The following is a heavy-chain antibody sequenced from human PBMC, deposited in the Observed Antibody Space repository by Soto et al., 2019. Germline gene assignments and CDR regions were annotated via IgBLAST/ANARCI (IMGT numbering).Heavy chain of an antibody. D-gene: IGHD6-19*01. J-gene: IGHJ4*02. CDR1: GDSVSSNTAA. CDR3: ARGVAGTGFDL. Sequence: SQTLSLTCAISGDSVSSNTAAWNWIRSSPSRGLEWLGRTYYRSNWRHDYAVSVKSRITVNPDTSKNHFSLQLNSVTPDDAAVYYCARGVAGTGFDLWGQGTLVTVSS. CDR2: TYYRSNWRH. V-gene: IGHV6-1*01.